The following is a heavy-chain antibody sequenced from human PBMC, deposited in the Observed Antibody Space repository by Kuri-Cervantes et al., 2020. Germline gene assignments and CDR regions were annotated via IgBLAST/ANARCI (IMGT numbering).Heavy chain of an antibody. V-gene: IGHV3-9*01. D-gene: IGHD1-26*01. Sequence: GGSLRLSCAASGFSFDDYAMHWVRQAPGKGLEWVSGISWNGGIADYADSVKGRFTISRDIAKNSLYLQMNSLRAEDTALYYCAKDVIGIVGATGAFDYWGQETLVTVSS. CDR1: GFSFDDYA. CDR3: AKDVIGIVGATGAFDY. CDR2: ISWNGGIA. J-gene: IGHJ4*02.